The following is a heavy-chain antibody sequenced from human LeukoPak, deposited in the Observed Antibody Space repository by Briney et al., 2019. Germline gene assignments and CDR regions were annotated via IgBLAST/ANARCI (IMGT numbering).Heavy chain of an antibody. Sequence: SETLSLTCTVSGGSISSSSYYWGWIRQPPGKGLEWIGSIYYSGSTYYNPSLKSRVTISVDTSKNQFSLKLSSVTAADTAVYYCARDRIQLWLPKWFDPWGQGTLVTVSS. V-gene: IGHV4-39*07. D-gene: IGHD5-18*01. CDR3: ARDRIQLWLPKWFDP. CDR1: GGSISSSSYY. CDR2: IYYSGST. J-gene: IGHJ5*02.